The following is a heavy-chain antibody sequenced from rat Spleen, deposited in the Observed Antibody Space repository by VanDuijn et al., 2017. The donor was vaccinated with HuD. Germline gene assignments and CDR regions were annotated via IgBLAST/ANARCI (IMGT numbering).Heavy chain of an antibody. CDR1: GFTFSNYG. J-gene: IGHJ2*01. Sequence: EVQLVASGGGLVQPGRSLKLSCAASGFTFSNYGMAWVRQAPTKGLEWVATISYDGSSTYYRDSVKGRFTISRDNAKSTLYLQMDSLRSEDTATYYCASPLGTGDYWGQGVMVTVSS. CDR3: ASPLGTGDY. V-gene: IGHV5-29*01. CDR2: ISYDGSST. D-gene: IGHD1-5*01.